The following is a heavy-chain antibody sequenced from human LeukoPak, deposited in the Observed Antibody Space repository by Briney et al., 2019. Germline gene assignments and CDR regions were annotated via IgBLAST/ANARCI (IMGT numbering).Heavy chain of an antibody. V-gene: IGHV4-59*01. J-gene: IGHJ4*02. Sequence: PSETLSLTCTVSGDSLNIYYWTWIRQSPGEGLQWIGYVFYRGSSNYNASLRSRVAISVDTSKNQFSLKLTSVTAADTAVYYCAGRAARFFDYWGQGILVTVSS. CDR3: AGRAARFFDY. CDR2: VFYRGSS. CDR1: GDSLNIYY. D-gene: IGHD6-25*01.